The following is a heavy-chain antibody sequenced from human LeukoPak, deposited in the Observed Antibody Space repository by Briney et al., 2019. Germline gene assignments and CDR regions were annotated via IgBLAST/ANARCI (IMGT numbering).Heavy chain of an antibody. CDR3: TTHPPLGYCSGGSCWGGYYYYGMDV. D-gene: IGHD2-15*01. CDR2: IKSKTDGGTT. Sequence: GGSLRLSCAASGFTFSKAWMSWVRQAPGKGLEWVGRIKSKTDGGTTDYAAPVKGRFTISRDDSKNTLYLQMNSLKTEDTAVYYCTTHPPLGYCSGGSCWGGYYYYGMDVWGQGTTVTVSS. V-gene: IGHV3-15*01. CDR1: GFTFSKAW. J-gene: IGHJ6*02.